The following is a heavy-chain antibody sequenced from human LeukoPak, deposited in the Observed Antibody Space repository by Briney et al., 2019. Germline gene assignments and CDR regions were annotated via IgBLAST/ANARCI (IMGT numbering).Heavy chain of an antibody. D-gene: IGHD3-9*01. Sequence: GGSLRLSCAASGFTFNTFNLNWVRQAPGKGLEWVSSITSGGDYIYYADSVKGRFTTSRDNAKNSLSLQLNSLRVEDTAVYYCARGHYDVLAASYKWTPDYWGQGTLVTVSS. V-gene: IGHV3-21*01. CDR2: ITSGGDYI. CDR1: GFTFNTFN. J-gene: IGHJ4*02. CDR3: ARGHYDVLAASYKWTPDY.